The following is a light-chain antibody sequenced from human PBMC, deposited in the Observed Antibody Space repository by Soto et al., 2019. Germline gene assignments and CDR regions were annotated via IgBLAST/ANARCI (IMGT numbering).Light chain of an antibody. V-gene: IGLV2-14*03. CDR3: SSYTSGITIV. Sequence: QSALNQPASVSGSPGQSITISCTGTSSDVGGYNYVSWYQQHPGKAPKLMIYDVSNRPSGVSNRFSGSKSGNTASLSISGLQAEDEADYYCSSYTSGITIVFGGGTKLTVL. J-gene: IGLJ2*01. CDR1: SSDVGGYNY. CDR2: DVS.